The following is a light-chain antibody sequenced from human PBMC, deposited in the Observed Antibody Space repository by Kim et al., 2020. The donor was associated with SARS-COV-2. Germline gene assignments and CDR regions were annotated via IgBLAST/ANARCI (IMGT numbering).Light chain of an antibody. CDR3: NSRDTSSHHVV. J-gene: IGLJ2*01. CDR2: GKN. Sequence: SSELTQDPAVSVALGQTVRITCQGDSLRSYYASWYQQKPGQAPVLVIYGKNKRPSGIPDRFSGSTSGNTASLTITGAQAEDEADYYCNSRDTSSHHVVFGGGTKLTVL. CDR1: SLRSYY. V-gene: IGLV3-19*01.